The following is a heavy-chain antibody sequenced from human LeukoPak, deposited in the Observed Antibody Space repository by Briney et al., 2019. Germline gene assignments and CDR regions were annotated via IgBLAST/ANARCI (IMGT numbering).Heavy chain of an antibody. CDR3: AKVGEPYGSGSYYVDY. V-gene: IGHV3-23*01. CDR1: GFTFSSYA. J-gene: IGHJ4*02. CDR2: ISSRGGST. D-gene: IGHD3-10*01. Sequence: GGSLRLSCAASGFTFSSYAMSWVRQAPGKGLEWVSAISSRGGSTYYADSVKGRFTNSRDNSKDTLYLQMNSLRAEDTAVYYCAKVGEPYGSGSYYVDYWGQGTLVTVSS.